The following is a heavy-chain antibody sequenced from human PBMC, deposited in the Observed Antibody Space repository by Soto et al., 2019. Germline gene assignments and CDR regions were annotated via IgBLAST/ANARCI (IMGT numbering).Heavy chain of an antibody. J-gene: IGHJ4*02. CDR2: ISSSGSST. CDR1: GLTFSDYY. D-gene: IGHD6-19*01. CDR3: ASHTGYSSGWAFDY. Sequence: QVQLVESGGGLVKPGGSLRLSCAASGLTFSDYYMSWIRQAPGKGLEWVSYISSSGSSTYYVDSVKGRFTISRDNAKNSQYLQMNSLRAEDTAVYYCASHTGYSSGWAFDYWGQGTLVTISS. V-gene: IGHV3-11*01.